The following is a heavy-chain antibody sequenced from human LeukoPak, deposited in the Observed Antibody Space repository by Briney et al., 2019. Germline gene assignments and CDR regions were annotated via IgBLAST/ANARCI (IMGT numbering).Heavy chain of an antibody. CDR2: IYPGDSDT. D-gene: IGHD3-3*01. V-gene: IGHV5-51*01. CDR1: GYSFTSYW. J-gene: IGHJ6*02. Sequence: GESLKISCKGSGYSFTSYWIGWVRQMPGKGLEWMGIIYPGDSDTRYSPSFQGQVTISADKSISTAYLQWSSLKASDTAMYYCARSEIGYYDFWSGSPRRYYGMDVWGQGTTVTVSS. CDR3: ARSEIGYYDFWSGSPRRYYGMDV.